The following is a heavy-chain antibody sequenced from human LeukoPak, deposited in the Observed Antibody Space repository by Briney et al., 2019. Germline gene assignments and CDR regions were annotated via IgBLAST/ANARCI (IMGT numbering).Heavy chain of an antibody. V-gene: IGHV3-7*01. D-gene: IGHD3-16*01. CDR1: GFRFNTYL. CDR3: ASGKGGSY. CDR2: IKQDGSEK. Sequence: PGGSLRLSCAASGFRFNTYLMTWVRQAPGKGLEWVANIKQDGSEKYYVDSVKGRFTISRDNAKNSLYLQMNSLRVEDTAVYCCASGKGGSYWGRGTLVTVSS. J-gene: IGHJ4*02.